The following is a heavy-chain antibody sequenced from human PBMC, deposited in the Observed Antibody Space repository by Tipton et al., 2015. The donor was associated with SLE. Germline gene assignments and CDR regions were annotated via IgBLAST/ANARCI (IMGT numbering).Heavy chain of an antibody. CDR1: GASISTSGYC. CDR2: ICYDGNT. V-gene: IGHV4-39*01. CDR3: GRSGGYRIHR. D-gene: IGHD1-26*01. Sequence: TLSLTCTVSGASISTSGYCWSWIRQPPGKGLEWIGSICYDGNTNCNPSHKSRVTISVTTSRSQFSLKLSSVTATDTAVYYCGRSGGYRIHRWGQGTLVTVSS. J-gene: IGHJ1*01.